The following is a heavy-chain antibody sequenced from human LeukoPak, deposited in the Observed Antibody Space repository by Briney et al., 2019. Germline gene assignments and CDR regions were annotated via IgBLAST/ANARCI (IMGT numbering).Heavy chain of an antibody. D-gene: IGHD2-15*01. V-gene: IGHV4-59*08. Sequence: SETLSLTCTVSGGSISGDYWSWIRQPPGKGLEWVGYIYYTGSTNYNPSLKSRVTVSVDTSKNQFSLKLSSVTAADTAVYYCARLQGGSTAVFDYWGQGNLVTVSS. CDR3: ARLQGGSTAVFDY. J-gene: IGHJ4*02. CDR1: GGSISGDY. CDR2: IYYTGST.